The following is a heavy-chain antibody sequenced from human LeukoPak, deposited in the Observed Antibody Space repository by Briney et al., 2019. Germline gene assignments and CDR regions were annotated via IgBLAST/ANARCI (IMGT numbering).Heavy chain of an antibody. CDR1: GGSFSGYY. J-gene: IGHJ4*02. Sequence: SETLSLTCAVYGGSFSGYYWSWIRQPPGKGLEWIGEINHSGSTNYNPSLKSRVTISVDTSKNQFSLKLSSVTAADTAVYYCARGLEQQLAFDYWGQGTLVTVSS. CDR3: ARGLEQQLAFDY. CDR2: INHSGST. D-gene: IGHD6-13*01. V-gene: IGHV4-34*01.